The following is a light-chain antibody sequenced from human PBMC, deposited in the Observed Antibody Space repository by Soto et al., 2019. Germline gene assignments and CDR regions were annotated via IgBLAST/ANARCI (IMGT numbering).Light chain of an antibody. CDR3: QQYNSYPLT. Sequence: GYRVTITFRASQSISSWLAWYQQKPGKAPKLLIYDASSLESGVPSRFSGSGSGTEFTLTISSLQPDDFATYYCQQYNSYPLTFGGGTKVDIK. V-gene: IGKV1-5*01. J-gene: IGKJ4*01. CDR2: DAS. CDR1: QSISSW.